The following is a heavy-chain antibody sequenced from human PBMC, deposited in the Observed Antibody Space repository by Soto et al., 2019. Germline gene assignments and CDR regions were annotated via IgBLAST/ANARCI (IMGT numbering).Heavy chain of an antibody. Sequence: QVQLVQSGAEVKKPGASVKVSCKASGYTFTSYDINWVRQATGQGLEWMGWMNPNSGNTGYAQKFQGRVTMTRNTSKSTAYMELSSLRSEDTAVYYCAGEIAVAGTLDYWGQGTLVTVSS. CDR2: MNPNSGNT. V-gene: IGHV1-8*01. CDR1: GYTFTSYD. J-gene: IGHJ4*02. CDR3: AGEIAVAGTLDY. D-gene: IGHD6-19*01.